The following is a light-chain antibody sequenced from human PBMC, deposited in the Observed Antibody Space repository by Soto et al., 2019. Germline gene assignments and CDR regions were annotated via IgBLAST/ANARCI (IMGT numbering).Light chain of an antibody. CDR3: AVWDDSLKGPV. J-gene: IGLJ3*02. V-gene: IGLV1-36*01. Sequence: QSLVTQPPSVSADPRQRVTISCSGSDSNIGNNAVNWYQKVPGKAPKLLIHFDNRVASGVSDRISGSKSGTSASLSISGLQSEDEADYYFAVWDDSLKGPVFGGGTKVTVL. CDR1: DSNIGNNA. CDR2: FDN.